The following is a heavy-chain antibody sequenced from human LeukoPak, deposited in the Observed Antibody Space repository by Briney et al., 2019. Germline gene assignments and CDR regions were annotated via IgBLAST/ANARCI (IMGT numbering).Heavy chain of an antibody. V-gene: IGHV3-9*01. Sequence: PGGSLRLSCAASGFTFDDYAMHWVRQAPGKGLEWVSGISWNSGSTGYADSVKGRFTISRDNAKNSLYLQMNSLRAEDTALYYCARSPARDSSSGYSADYWGQGTLVTVSS. J-gene: IGHJ4*02. CDR1: GFTFDDYA. CDR2: ISWNSGST. CDR3: ARSPARDSSSGYSADY. D-gene: IGHD3-22*01.